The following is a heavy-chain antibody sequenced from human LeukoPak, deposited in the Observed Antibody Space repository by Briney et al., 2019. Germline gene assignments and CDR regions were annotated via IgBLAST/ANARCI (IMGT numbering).Heavy chain of an antibody. CDR2: ISYDGSNK. CDR3: AKPFFGDTAMVTDAFDI. CDR1: GFTFSSYG. Sequence: GGSLRLSCAAPGFTFSSYGMHWVRQAPGKGLEWVAVISYDGSNKYYADSVKGRFTISRDNSKNTLYLQMNSLRAEDTAVYYCAKPFFGDTAMVTDAFDIWGQGTMVTVSS. D-gene: IGHD5-18*01. V-gene: IGHV3-30*18. J-gene: IGHJ3*02.